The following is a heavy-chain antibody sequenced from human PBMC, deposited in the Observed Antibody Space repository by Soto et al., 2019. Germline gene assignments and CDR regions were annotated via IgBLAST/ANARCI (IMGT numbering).Heavy chain of an antibody. D-gene: IGHD5-12*01. Sequence: QVQLVQSGAEVKKPGASVKVSCKASGYTISAYDINWVRQVAGQGLEWMGWMSPASGDTGYAPSFQGRVAMTRNISINTAYLELSGLTPEDTGLYYCARDIMAPWGQGTLVTVSS. J-gene: IGHJ5*02. CDR2: MSPASGDT. CDR1: GYTISAYD. V-gene: IGHV1-8*01. CDR3: ARDIMAP.